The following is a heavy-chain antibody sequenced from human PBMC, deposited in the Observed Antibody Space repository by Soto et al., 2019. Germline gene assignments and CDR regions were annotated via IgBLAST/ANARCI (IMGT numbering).Heavy chain of an antibody. CDR3: ARRLYYDSSGFDGGGLSV. J-gene: IGHJ6*02. CDR2: IYYSGST. CDR1: GVSIISGDYY. V-gene: IGHV4-30-4*01. Sequence: SETLSLTCTVSGVSIISGDYYWILIRQAPGKGLEWIGYIYYSGSTYYNPSLKSRVTISVDTSKNQFSLKLSSVTAADTAVYYCARRLYYDSSGFDGGGLSVWDQRTTVPVSS. D-gene: IGHD3-22*01.